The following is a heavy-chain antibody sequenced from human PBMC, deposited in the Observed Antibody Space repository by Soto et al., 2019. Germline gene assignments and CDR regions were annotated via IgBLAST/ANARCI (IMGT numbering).Heavy chain of an antibody. Sequence: GGSLRLSCAASGFTFSNAWMNWVRQAPGKGLEWVGRIKSKTDGGTTDYAAPVKGRFTISRDDSKNTLYLQMNSLKTEDTAVYYCTTGYGSGSYIQYYYYGMDVWGQGTTVTVSS. D-gene: IGHD3-10*01. J-gene: IGHJ6*02. CDR2: IKSKTDGGTT. CDR1: GFTFSNAW. CDR3: TTGYGSGSYIQYYYYGMDV. V-gene: IGHV3-15*07.